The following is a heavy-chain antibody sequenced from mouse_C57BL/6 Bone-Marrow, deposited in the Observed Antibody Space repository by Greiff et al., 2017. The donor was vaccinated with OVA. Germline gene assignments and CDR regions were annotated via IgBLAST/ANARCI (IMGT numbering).Heavy chain of an antibody. D-gene: IGHD6-1*01. CDR1: GFTFSDYY. Sequence: EVNVVESEGGLVQPGRSMKLSCTASGFTFSDYYMAWVRQVPEKGLEWVANINYDGSSTYYLDSLKSRFIISRDNAKNILYLQMSSLKSEDTATYYCARATSMDYWGQGTSVTVSS. CDR3: ARATSMDY. V-gene: IGHV5-16*01. CDR2: INYDGSST. J-gene: IGHJ4*01.